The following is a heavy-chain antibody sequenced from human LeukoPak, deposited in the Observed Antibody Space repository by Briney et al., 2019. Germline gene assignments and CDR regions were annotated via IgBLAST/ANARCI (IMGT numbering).Heavy chain of an antibody. Sequence: SETLSLTCAVSGGSISSSNWWSWVRQPPGKGLEWIGEIHHSGHTNYSPSLKSRVTMSVDKSKNHFSLKLTSVTAADTAVYYCARNGDYSADSWGQGILLTVSS. J-gene: IGHJ4*02. CDR1: GGSISSSNW. CDR3: ARNGDYSADS. V-gene: IGHV4-4*02. CDR2: IHHSGHT. D-gene: IGHD4-17*01.